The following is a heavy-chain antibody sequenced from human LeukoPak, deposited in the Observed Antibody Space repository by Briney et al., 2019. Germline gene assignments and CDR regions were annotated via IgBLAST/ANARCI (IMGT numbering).Heavy chain of an antibody. CDR3: AIMMGDIVVVRAAIRCFDS. Sequence: ASVTVSCKASGYTFTGYYMHWVRQAPGQGLEWMGWINPNSGGTNYAQNFQGRVTMTRDTSNSTAYMELSRLRSDDSALYYCAIMMGDIVVVRAAIRCFDSWGRGTRFTAPS. CDR2: INPNSGGT. V-gene: IGHV1-2*02. CDR1: GYTFTGYY. D-gene: IGHD2-2*01. J-gene: IGHJ5*01.